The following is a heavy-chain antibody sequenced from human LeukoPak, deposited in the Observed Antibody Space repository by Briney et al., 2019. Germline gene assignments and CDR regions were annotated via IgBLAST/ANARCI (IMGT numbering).Heavy chain of an antibody. CDR3: ARVNLRGSNYNWFDP. J-gene: IGHJ5*02. V-gene: IGHV1-69*08. CDR2: ITPVIETA. CDR1: GGTFLSHI. Sequence: VKVSCETSGGTFLSHIFSWVRQAPGHGLEWIGKITPVIETAKYAQTFQGRVSIYTDKDTTTVYMDLSGLRPDDTADYYCARVNLRGSNYNWFDPWGQGTRVIVSS. D-gene: IGHD3-10*01.